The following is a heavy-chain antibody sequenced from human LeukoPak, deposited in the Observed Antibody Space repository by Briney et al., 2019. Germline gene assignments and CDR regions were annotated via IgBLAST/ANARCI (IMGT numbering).Heavy chain of an antibody. CDR2: IWEGVSGA. D-gene: IGHD5-12*01. CDR3: VRGRDIVATAPYYYYGMDV. CDR1: GFTFRGYW. Sequence: PGGSLRLSCAASGFTFRGYWMNCVRQAPGKGLEWGANIWEGVSGAHYVDSVTGRFIISGDSAKTSLYLQMNSLRAEDSAVYYCVRGRDIVATAPYYYYGMDVWGQGTTVTVSS. J-gene: IGHJ6*02. V-gene: IGHV3-7*04.